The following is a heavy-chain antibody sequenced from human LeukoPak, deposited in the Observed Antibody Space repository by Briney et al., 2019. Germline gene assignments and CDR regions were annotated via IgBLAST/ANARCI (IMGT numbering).Heavy chain of an antibody. Sequence: GASVKVSCKASGYTFTSYGISWVRQAPGQGLEWMGWISAYNGNTNYAQKLQGRVTMTTDTPTSTAYMELRSLRSDDTAVYYCARDGSIAVAGYYFDYWGQGTLVTVSS. D-gene: IGHD6-19*01. V-gene: IGHV1-18*04. CDR1: GYTFTSYG. CDR3: ARDGSIAVAGYYFDY. J-gene: IGHJ4*02. CDR2: ISAYNGNT.